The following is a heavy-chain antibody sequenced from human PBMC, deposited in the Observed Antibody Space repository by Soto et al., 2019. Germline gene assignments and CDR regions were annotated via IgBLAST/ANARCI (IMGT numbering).Heavy chain of an antibody. CDR3: MKGFWCDK. V-gene: IGHV3-23*01. J-gene: IGHJ4*02. D-gene: IGHD3-3*01. CDR2: MTAGGDMS. Sequence: GGSLRLSCRASGFTIKFDMNWVRQAPGKGLEWVSGMTAGGDMSYADSVRGRFTISRDASTNTLFLEMNSLRVDDTATYYCMKGFWCDKWGQGALVTVSS. CDR1: GFTIKFD.